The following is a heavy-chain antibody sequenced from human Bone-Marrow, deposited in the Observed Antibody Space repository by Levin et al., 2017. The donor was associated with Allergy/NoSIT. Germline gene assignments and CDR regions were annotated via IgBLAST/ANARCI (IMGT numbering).Heavy chain of an antibody. Sequence: PGGSLRLSCAASGITVSSNYMSWVRQAPGKGLEWVSIIFSGGSTYYVGSVKGRFTISRDNSKNTVYLQMNSLRADDTALYYCARAGDGYSSGNFDYWGQGTMVTVSS. D-gene: IGHD6-19*01. CDR2: IFSGGST. CDR3: ARAGDGYSSGNFDY. J-gene: IGHJ4*02. V-gene: IGHV3-53*01. CDR1: GITVSSNY.